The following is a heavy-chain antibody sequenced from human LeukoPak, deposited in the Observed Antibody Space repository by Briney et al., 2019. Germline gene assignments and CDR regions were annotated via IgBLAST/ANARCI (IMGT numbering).Heavy chain of an antibody. CDR2: IYSGGRT. Sequence: GGSLRLSCAASDFTVSTNYMNWVRQAPGKGLEWVSVIYSGGRTHYADSVKGRFTISRDNSNNTLYLQMNSLRAEDTAVYYCARSYSSSPAAYWGQGTLVTVSS. J-gene: IGHJ4*02. D-gene: IGHD6-6*01. CDR1: DFTVSTNY. CDR3: ARSYSSSPAAY. V-gene: IGHV3-66*01.